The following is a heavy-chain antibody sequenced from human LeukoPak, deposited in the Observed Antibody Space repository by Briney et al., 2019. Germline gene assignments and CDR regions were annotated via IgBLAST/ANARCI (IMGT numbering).Heavy chain of an antibody. CDR1: GGSFSGYY. D-gene: IGHD3-10*01. J-gene: IGHJ4*02. V-gene: IGHV4-34*01. CDR3: ARGLRALVRGALYYFDY. Sequence: SETLSLTCAVYGGSFSGYYWSWIRQPPGKGLEWIGEINHSGSTNYNPSLKSRVTISVDTSKNQFSLKLSSVTAADTAVYYCARGLRALVRGALYYFDYWGQGTLVTVSS. CDR2: INHSGST.